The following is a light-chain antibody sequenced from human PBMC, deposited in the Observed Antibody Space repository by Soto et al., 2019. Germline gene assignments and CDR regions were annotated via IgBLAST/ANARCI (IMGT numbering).Light chain of an antibody. Sequence: DIQMTQSPSSLSASVGDRVTITCRASQSISNWLAWYQQKPGKAPKLLIYDASTLESGVSSRFSGTGSGTEFTLTISSLQPDDFATYYCQQYNSYSTFGQGTKLEIK. CDR1: QSISNW. CDR3: QQYNSYST. V-gene: IGKV1-5*01. J-gene: IGKJ2*01. CDR2: DAS.